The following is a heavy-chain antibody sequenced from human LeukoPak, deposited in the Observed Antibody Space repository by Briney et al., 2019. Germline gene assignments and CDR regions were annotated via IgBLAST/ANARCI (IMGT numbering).Heavy chain of an antibody. CDR2: TSGSGGNT. Sequence: PGGSLRLSCAASGFTFSSFAMSWDRQAPGKGLEWVSSTSGSGGNTYYAHSVKGRFTISRDNFKNTLFLQMNSLRAEDTATYYCAKQRASYGYVFDYWGQGTLVTVSS. V-gene: IGHV3-23*01. D-gene: IGHD5-18*01. CDR3: AKQRASYGYVFDY. CDR1: GFTFSSFA. J-gene: IGHJ4*02.